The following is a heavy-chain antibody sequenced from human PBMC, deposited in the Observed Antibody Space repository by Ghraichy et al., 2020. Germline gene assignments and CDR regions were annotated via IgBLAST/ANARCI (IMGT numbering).Heavy chain of an antibody. CDR2: ISSSSSTI. J-gene: IGHJ5*02. D-gene: IGHD5-12*01. CDR3: AHSGYDYRNWFDP. Sequence: GGSLRLSCAASGFTFSSYSMNWVRQAPGKRLEWVSYISSSSSTIYYADSVKGRFTISRDNAKNSLYLQMNSLRAEDTAVYYCAHSGYDYRNWFDPWGQGTLVTVSS. CDR1: GFTFSSYS. V-gene: IGHV3-48*04.